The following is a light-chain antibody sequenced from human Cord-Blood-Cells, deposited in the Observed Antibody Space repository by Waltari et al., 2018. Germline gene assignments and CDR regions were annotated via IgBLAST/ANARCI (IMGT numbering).Light chain of an antibody. Sequence: QSALTQPVSVSGSPGQSITISCTGNSRDVGGYNYVSWYQQHPGKAPKLMIYEVSNRPSGVSNRFSGSKSGNTASLTISGLQAEDEADYYCSSYTSSSTYVFGTGTKVTVL. J-gene: IGLJ1*01. CDR2: EVS. CDR1: SRDVGGYNY. V-gene: IGLV2-14*01. CDR3: SSYTSSSTYV.